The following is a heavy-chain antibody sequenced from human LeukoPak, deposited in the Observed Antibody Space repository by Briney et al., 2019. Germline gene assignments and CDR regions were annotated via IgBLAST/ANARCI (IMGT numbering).Heavy chain of an antibody. CDR2: LRASGGLT. Sequence: GGSLRLSCAASGFTFSSYAMSWVRQAPGKGLEWVSGLRASGGLTYYSDSVKGRFTISRDNSKNTLYLQMNSLRADDTAVYYCAKGGSSYSEMDYWGQGTLVTVSS. V-gene: IGHV3-23*01. D-gene: IGHD4-11*01. CDR3: AKGGSSYSEMDY. J-gene: IGHJ4*02. CDR1: GFTFSSYA.